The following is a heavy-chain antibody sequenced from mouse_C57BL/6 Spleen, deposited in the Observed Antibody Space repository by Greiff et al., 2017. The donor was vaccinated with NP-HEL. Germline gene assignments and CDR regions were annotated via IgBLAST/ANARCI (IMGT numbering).Heavy chain of an antibody. D-gene: IGHD2-1*01. Sequence: QVQLQQPGAELVRPGSSVKLSCKASGYTFTSYWMHWVKQRPIQGLEWIGNIDPSDGGTHYNQKFKGKATLTVDKSSSTAYMQLSSLTSEDSAVYYCATTRSYFDYWGQGTTLTVSS. CDR2: IDPSDGGT. V-gene: IGHV1-52*01. CDR3: ATTRSYFDY. J-gene: IGHJ2*01. CDR1: GYTFTSYW.